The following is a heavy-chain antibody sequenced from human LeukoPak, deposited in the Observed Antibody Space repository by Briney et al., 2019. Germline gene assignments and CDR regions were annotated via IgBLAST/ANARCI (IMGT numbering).Heavy chain of an antibody. Sequence: SETLSLTCAVSGVSISNAGYLWSWIRQPPGKGLEYIGYIYDSEGTYYNPSLKSRVTVSVDRSKNQFSLKVYSVSAADTAVYYCASGIAYYQPSKNAFDFWGQGTMVIVSS. D-gene: IGHD2-2*01. CDR3: ASGIAYYQPSKNAFDF. V-gene: IGHV4-30-2*01. CDR1: GVSISNAGYL. J-gene: IGHJ3*01. CDR2: IYDSEGT.